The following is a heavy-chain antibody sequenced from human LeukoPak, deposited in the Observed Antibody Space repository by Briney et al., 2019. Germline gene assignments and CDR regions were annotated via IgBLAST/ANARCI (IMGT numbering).Heavy chain of an antibody. CDR2: ITGSGGNT. CDR3: AKWGDYDVLTGYYVSDY. D-gene: IGHD3-9*01. CDR1: GFTFSTYA. J-gene: IGHJ4*02. Sequence: GGSLRLSCAASGFTFSTYAVSWVRQAPGKGMAWVSAITGSGGNTYYADSVKGRFTISRDNSKNTVFLQMNSLRAEDTTVYYCAKWGDYDVLTGYYVSDYWGQGTLVTVSS. V-gene: IGHV3-23*01.